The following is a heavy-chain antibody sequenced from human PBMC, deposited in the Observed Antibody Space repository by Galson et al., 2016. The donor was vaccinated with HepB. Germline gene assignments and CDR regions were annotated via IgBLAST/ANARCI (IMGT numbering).Heavy chain of an antibody. J-gene: IGHJ3*02. CDR1: GLTFSSSW. Sequence: SLRLSCAASGLTFSSSWMTWVRQAPGKGLEWVANINQDGSVKNYVDAVKGRFSISRDNAKNSAYLEMNNLRAGDTAMYYCANIGAFNIWGQGTMVTVSS. V-gene: IGHV3-7*01. CDR3: ANIGAFNI. CDR2: INQDGSVK.